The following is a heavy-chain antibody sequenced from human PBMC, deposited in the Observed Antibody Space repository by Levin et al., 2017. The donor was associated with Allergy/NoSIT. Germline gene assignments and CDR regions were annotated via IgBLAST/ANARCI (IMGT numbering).Heavy chain of an antibody. J-gene: IGHJ6*04. CDR3: TTPSLGGYSYGYLGSLDV. D-gene: IGHD5-18*01. Sequence: PGGSLRLSCAASGFTFSNAWMSWVRQAPGKGLEWVGRIKSKTDGGTTDYAAPVKGRFTISRDDSKNTLYLQMNSLKTEDTAVYYCTTPSLGGYSYGYLGSLDVWGKGTTVTVSS. CDR1: GFTFSNAW. CDR2: IKSKTDGGTT. V-gene: IGHV3-15*01.